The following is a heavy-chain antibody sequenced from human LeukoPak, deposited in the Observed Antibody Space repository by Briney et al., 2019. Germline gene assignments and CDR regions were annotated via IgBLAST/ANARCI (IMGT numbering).Heavy chain of an antibody. Sequence: GASVNVSCKASGYTFTGYYMHWVRQAPGQGLEWMGWINPNSGGTNYAQKFQGRVTMTRDTSISTAYLQWNSLKASDTAMYYCAREEQSGSSWFAYWGQGTLVTVSS. CDR1: GYTFTGYY. CDR2: INPNSGGT. CDR3: AREEQSGSSWFAY. J-gene: IGHJ4*02. V-gene: IGHV1-2*02. D-gene: IGHD6-13*01.